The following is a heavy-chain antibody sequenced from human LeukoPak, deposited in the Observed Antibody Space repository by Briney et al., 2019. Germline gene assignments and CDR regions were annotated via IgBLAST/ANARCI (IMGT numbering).Heavy chain of an antibody. V-gene: IGHV4-39*07. J-gene: IGHJ4*02. Sequence: SETLSLTCTLSRGSISSSGYYWGWIRQPPGKGLEWIGTHSHSGSAYYNPSLRSRITMSLDTSENQLSLKLYSVTAADTAIYYCARYQTGTMFAVWGQGTLVTISS. CDR2: HSHSGSA. CDR1: RGSISSSGYY. CDR3: ARYQTGTMFAV. D-gene: IGHD1/OR15-1a*01.